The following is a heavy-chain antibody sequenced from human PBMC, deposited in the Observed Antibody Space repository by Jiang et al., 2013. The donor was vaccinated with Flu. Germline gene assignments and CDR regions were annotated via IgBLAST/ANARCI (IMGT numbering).Heavy chain of an antibody. CDR2: INSNSGDT. J-gene: IGHJ4*02. D-gene: IGHD3-10*01. Sequence: QLVESGAEVKKPGASVKVSCKAFGYTFTGYYIHWVRQAPGQGLEWMGWINSNSGDTNYAQKFQGRVTMTRDTSIGTAYMELSRLISDDTAVYYCARDPGGSHTYFDYWGQGTLVIVSP. CDR3: ARDPGGSHTYFDY. CDR1: GYTFTGYY. V-gene: IGHV1-2*02.